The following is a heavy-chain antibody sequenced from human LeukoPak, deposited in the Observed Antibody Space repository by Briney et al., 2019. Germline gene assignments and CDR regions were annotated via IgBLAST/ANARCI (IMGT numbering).Heavy chain of an antibody. V-gene: IGHV4-39*01. CDR3: ARVYYYDSSGYSCFDY. D-gene: IGHD3-22*01. J-gene: IGHJ4*02. CDR1: GGSLSSSSYY. CDR2: IYYSGST. Sequence: PSETLPLTCTVSGGSLSSSSYYWGWLRQPPGTGLEWLGSIYYSGSTYYNPSLKSRVTISVDTSKNQFSLKLSSVTAADTAVYYCARVYYYDSSGYSCFDYWGQGTLVTVSS.